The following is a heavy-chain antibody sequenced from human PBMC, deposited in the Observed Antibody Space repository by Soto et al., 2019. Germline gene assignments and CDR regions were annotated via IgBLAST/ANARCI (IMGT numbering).Heavy chain of an antibody. CDR2: ISSSGSTI. CDR3: ARERTYFYGSGSYGDY. V-gene: IGHV3-11*01. D-gene: IGHD3-10*01. J-gene: IGHJ4*02. Sequence: KTGGSLRLSCAASGFTFRDYYMSWIRQAPGKGLEWVSYISSSGSTIYYADSAKGRFTISRDNAKNSLYLQMNSLRAEDTAVYYCARERTYFYGSGSYGDYWGPGTLVTVSS. CDR1: GFTFRDYY.